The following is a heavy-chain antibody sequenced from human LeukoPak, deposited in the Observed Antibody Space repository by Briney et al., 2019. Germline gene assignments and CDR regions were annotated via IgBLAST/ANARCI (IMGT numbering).Heavy chain of an antibody. J-gene: IGHJ4*02. CDR1: GFTFSSYA. D-gene: IGHD5-12*01. CDR3: ARGEAPVDQYYFDY. CDR2: IKDNGGST. Sequence: GGSLRLSCATSGFTFSSYAMSWVRQAPGKGLEWVSAIKDNGGSTVYADSVKGRFTISRDNSKNTLYLQMNSLRAEDTAVYYCARGEAPVDQYYFDYWGQGTLVTVSS. V-gene: IGHV3-23*01.